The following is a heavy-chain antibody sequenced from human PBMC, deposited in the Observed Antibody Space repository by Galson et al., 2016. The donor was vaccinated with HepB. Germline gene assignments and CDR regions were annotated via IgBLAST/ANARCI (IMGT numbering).Heavy chain of an antibody. CDR1: GFTFSSYA. J-gene: IGHJ6*03. V-gene: IGHV3-23*01. Sequence: SLRLSCAASGFTFSSYAMTWVRQAPGKGLEWVSGISGASGTTLYADSVKGRFTMSRDNSRDALYLEMNTLRVEDTAAYFCAKARGFNTYYYYYMDVWGKGTTVTVSS. CDR3: AKARGFNTYYYYYMDV. D-gene: IGHD3-10*01. CDR2: ISGASGTT.